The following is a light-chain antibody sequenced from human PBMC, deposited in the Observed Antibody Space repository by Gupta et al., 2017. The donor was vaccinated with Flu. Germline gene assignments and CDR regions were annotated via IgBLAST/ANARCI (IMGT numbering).Light chain of an antibody. CDR1: NIGNES. J-gene: IGLJ3*02. Sequence: NNIGNESVHWYQQQPGQAPKLLLYEDDFRPSGIPERFSGSSSGNTAALTISRVEAGDEADYYCQVWDTNTDPWVFGGGTMLTVV. V-gene: IGLV3-21*01. CDR2: EDD. CDR3: QVWDTNTDPWV.